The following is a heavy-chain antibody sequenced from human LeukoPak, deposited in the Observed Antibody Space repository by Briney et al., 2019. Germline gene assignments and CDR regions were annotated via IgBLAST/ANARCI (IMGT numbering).Heavy chain of an antibody. Sequence: ASVKVSCKASGYTFAGYYMHWVRQASGRGLVWMGWINPNSGGTNYAQKFQGRVTMNRDTSISTAYMELSRLRSDDTAVYYCARSLLWFGESYYFDYWGQGTLVTVSS. V-gene: IGHV1-2*02. J-gene: IGHJ4*02. CDR1: GYTFAGYY. CDR3: ARSLLWFGESYYFDY. CDR2: INPNSGGT. D-gene: IGHD3-10*01.